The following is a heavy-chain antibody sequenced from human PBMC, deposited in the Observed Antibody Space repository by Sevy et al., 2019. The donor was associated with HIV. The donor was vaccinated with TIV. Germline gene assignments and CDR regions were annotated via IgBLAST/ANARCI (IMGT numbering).Heavy chain of an antibody. CDR3: AGTDIVVVVAATPPGWFAP. CDR2: ISYDGSNK. V-gene: IGHV3-30-3*01. CDR1: GFTFSSYA. Sequence: GGSLRLSCAASGFTFSSYAMHWVRQAPGKGLEWVAVISYDGSNKYYADSVKGRFTISRDNSKNTLYLQMNSLRGEDTAVYYWAGTDIVVVVAATPPGWFAPWGQGTLVTVSS. D-gene: IGHD2-15*01. J-gene: IGHJ5*02.